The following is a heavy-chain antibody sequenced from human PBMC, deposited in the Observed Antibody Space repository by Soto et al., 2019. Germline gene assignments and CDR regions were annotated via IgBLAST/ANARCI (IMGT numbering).Heavy chain of an antibody. CDR3: AGGTFENYFDY. V-gene: IGHV4-31*03. J-gene: IGHJ4*02. CDR1: GDSISSAYYY. Sequence: PSETLSLTCTVSGDSISSAYYYWSWIRQHPGKGLEWIGYIYYSGSTYYNPSLKSRVNISVDTSKNQFSLKLSSVTAADTAVYYCAGGTFENYFDYWGQGTLVTVSS. D-gene: IGHD3-16*01. CDR2: IYYSGST.